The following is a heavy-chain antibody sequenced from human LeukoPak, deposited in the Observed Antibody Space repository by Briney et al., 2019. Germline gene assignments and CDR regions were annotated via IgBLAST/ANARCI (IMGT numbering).Heavy chain of an antibody. CDR3: ARDRGDGGSYGA. V-gene: IGHV3-74*01. Sequence: GGSLRLSCAASGFTFSAYWMHWVRQAPGKGLVWVSRIKSDGTSTSYADSVKGRFTVSRDNAKNTLYLQMNSLGAEDTAVFYCARDRGDGGSYGAWGQGTLVSVSS. D-gene: IGHD1-26*01. CDR1: GFTFSAYW. CDR2: IKSDGTST. J-gene: IGHJ5*02.